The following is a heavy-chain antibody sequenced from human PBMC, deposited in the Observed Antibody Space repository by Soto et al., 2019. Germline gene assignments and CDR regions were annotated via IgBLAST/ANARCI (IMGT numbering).Heavy chain of an antibody. CDR2: IYWDDAK. CDR1: GFSLTTSGVG. D-gene: IGHD3-3*01. Sequence: QITLNESGPTQVKPRQTLTLTCTFSGFSLTTSGVGVGWIRQSPGKAPEWLALIYWDDAKRYRPSLKRRLTITKDTSKNQGVLTMADLDPADTATYYCAHRVLRTVFGLVTTTAIYFDFWGQGTPVAVSS. CDR3: AHRVLRTVFGLVTTTAIYFDF. J-gene: IGHJ4*02. V-gene: IGHV2-5*02.